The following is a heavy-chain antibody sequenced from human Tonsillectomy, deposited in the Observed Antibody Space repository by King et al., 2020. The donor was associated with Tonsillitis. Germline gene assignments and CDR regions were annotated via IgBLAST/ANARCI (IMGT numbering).Heavy chain of an antibody. CDR1: RFSFTTYA. CDR3: AKFMVATGGFFAFDI. V-gene: IGHV3-23*04. CDR2: ITNGGRYT. D-gene: IGHD5-12*01. J-gene: IGHJ3*02. Sequence: VQLVESGGGLVQPGGSLRLSCAASRFSFTTYAMNWVRQAPGKGLEWVSTITNGGRYTYSADSVKGRFTISRDNSKNTLYLQMNSLRVEDTAVYYCAKFMVATGGFFAFDIWGQGTMVTVSS.